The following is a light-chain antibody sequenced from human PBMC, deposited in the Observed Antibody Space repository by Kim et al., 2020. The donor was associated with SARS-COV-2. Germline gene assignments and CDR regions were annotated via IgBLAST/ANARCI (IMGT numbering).Light chain of an antibody. CDR1: SSNIGSDY. V-gene: IGLV1-47*01. J-gene: IGLJ2*01. CDR3: ASWDDSLSAVV. Sequence: ELTQPPSVSGTPGQGVTISCSGSSSNIGSDYVYWHQQLPGTAPKLLIYRNNQRPSGVPDRFSGSKSGTSASLAISGLRSEDEAEYYCASWDDSLSAVVFGGGTKLTVL. CDR2: RNN.